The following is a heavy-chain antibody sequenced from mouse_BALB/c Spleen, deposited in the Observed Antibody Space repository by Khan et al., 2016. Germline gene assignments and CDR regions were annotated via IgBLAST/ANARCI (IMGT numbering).Heavy chain of an antibody. CDR1: EYTFTNYG. Sequence: QIQLVQSGPELKKPGETVKISCKASEYTFTNYGMNWVKQAPGKGLKWMGWINTNTGEPTYAEEFKGRFAFSLEASSSTAYLQINNLKSDDSATYFCARTGDYPYYAMDYWGQGTSVTVSS. CDR2: INTNTGEP. J-gene: IGHJ4*01. V-gene: IGHV9-3*02. D-gene: IGHD2-13*01. CDR3: ARTGDYPYYAMDY.